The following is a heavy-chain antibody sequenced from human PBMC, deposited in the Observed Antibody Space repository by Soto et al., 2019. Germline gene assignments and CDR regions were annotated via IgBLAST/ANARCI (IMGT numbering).Heavy chain of an antibody. D-gene: IGHD1-26*01. Sequence: PSETLSLTCVVSGYSISSGYYWGWIRQPPGKGLEWIGSIYHSGSTYYNPSLKSRVTTSVDTSKNQFSLYLQMNSLRAEDTAVYYCARDRGYSGSYNSFDYWGQGTLVTVSS. CDR1: GYSISSGYY. V-gene: IGHV4-38-2*02. CDR3: ARDRGYSGSYNSFDY. CDR2: IYHSGST. J-gene: IGHJ4*02.